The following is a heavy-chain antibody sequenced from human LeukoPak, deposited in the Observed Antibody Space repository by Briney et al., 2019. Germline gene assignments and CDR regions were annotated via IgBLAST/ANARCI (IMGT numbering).Heavy chain of an antibody. V-gene: IGHV4-39*07. Sequence: PSETLSLTCTVSGDSISSGSYYWGWIRQPPGKGLEWIGNIYYRGNTYFNPSLKSRVIISVDTSKNQFSLKLSSVTAADTAVYYCARGGYYGSGNDFRFDPWGQGTLVTVSS. D-gene: IGHD3-10*01. CDR1: GDSISSGSYY. CDR3: ARGGYYGSGNDFRFDP. J-gene: IGHJ5*02. CDR2: IYYRGNT.